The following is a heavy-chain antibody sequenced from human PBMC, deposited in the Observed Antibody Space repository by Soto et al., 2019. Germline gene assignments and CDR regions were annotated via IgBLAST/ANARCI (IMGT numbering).Heavy chain of an antibody. CDR3: ARSREQWLVDAFDI. D-gene: IGHD6-19*01. J-gene: IGHJ3*02. V-gene: IGHV4-34*01. CDR1: GGSFSAFY. CDR2: VNPTGTT. Sequence: LSLTCAVYGGSFSAFYWSWIRQPPGKELEWIGEVNPTGTTKYNPSLKSRVTMSLDTSKKQFSLDLNSMTAADTALYYCARSREQWLVDAFDIWGQGTMVTVSS.